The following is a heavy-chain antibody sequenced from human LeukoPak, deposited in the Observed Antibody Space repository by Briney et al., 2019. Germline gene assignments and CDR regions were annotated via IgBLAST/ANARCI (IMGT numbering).Heavy chain of an antibody. CDR3: ARNCGGGANCYNLFGMDV. CDR1: GDSFDFYV. D-gene: IGHD2-21*01. V-gene: IGHV1-69*06. CDR2: IIPIFNTA. J-gene: IGHJ6*02. Sequence: SVKVSCKASGDSFDFYVINWVRQAPGQGLEWMGRIIPIFNTANYAQKFQGRVTITADKSTTTAYMELTNLRSDDTAVYFCARNCGGGANCYNLFGMDVWGQGTTVTVSS.